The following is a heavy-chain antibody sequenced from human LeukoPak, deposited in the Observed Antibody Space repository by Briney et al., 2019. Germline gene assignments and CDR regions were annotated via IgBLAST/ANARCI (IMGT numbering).Heavy chain of an antibody. J-gene: IGHJ4*02. D-gene: IGHD6-13*01. V-gene: IGHV2-70*11. CDR1: GFSLSTSGMC. CDR2: IDWDDDK. CDR3: ARMSYVSAAGDSYFDY. Sequence: SGPTLVNPTQTLTLTCTFSGFSLSTSGMCVSWIRQPPGKALEWLARIDWDDDKYYSTSLKTRLTISKDTSKNQVVLTMTNMDPVDTATYYCARMSYVSAAGDSYFDYWGQGTLVTVSS.